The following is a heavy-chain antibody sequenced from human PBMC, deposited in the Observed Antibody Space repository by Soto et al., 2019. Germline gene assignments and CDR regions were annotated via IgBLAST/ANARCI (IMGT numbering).Heavy chain of an antibody. Sequence: GGSLRLSCAAFGFTFSNAWMNWVRQAPGKGLEWVGRIKSKTDGGTTDYAAPVKGRFTISRDDSKNTLYLQMNSLKTEDTAVYYCTTDSAPHYDFWSGYYIDYFDYWGQGTLVTVSS. CDR2: IKSKTDGGTT. V-gene: IGHV3-15*07. D-gene: IGHD3-3*01. CDR1: GFTFSNAW. CDR3: TTDSAPHYDFWSGYYIDYFDY. J-gene: IGHJ4*02.